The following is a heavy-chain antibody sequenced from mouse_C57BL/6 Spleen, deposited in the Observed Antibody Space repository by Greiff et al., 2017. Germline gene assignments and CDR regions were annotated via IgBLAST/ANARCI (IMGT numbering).Heavy chain of an antibody. CDR2: LDPSDSYT. J-gene: IGHJ1*03. D-gene: IGHD2-2*01. CDR3: ARGLRGYFDV. V-gene: IGHV1-69*01. CDR1: GYTFTSSW. Sequence: VQLQQPGAELVMPGASVKLSCTASGYTFTSSWLHWVKPRPGHGLEWIGELDPSDSYTNYNQKFKGKSTLTVDKSSSTAYMQRSSLTSEDSAVYYCARGLRGYFDVGGTGTTVTVAS.